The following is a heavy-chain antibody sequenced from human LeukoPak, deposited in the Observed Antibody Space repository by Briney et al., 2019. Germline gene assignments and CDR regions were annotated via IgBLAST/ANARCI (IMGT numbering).Heavy chain of an antibody. D-gene: IGHD2-15*01. CDR1: GFTFTTYD. CDR3: AKAPVTTCSGAYCYPFDY. CDR2: ISGSGGST. V-gene: IGHV3-23*01. Sequence: GGTLRLSCAASGFTFTTYDMRWVRQAPGKGLEWVSAISGSGGSTYYADSVKGRFTISRDSYKNTLYLQMNSLRAEDAAVYYCAKAPVTTCSGAYCYPFDYWGQGTLVTVSS. J-gene: IGHJ4*02.